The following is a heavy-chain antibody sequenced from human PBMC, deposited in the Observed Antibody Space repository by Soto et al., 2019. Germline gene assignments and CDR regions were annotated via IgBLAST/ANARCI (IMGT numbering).Heavy chain of an antibody. J-gene: IGHJ4*02. CDR1: GGSISSYY. CDR3: ARTRYCSGGSCYSDYFDY. Sequence: PSETLSLTCTVSGGSISSYYWSWIRLPPGKGLEWIGYIYYSGSTNYNPSLKSRVTISVDTSKNQFSLKLSSVTAADTAVYYCARTRYCSGGSCYSDYFDYWGQGTLVTVSS. V-gene: IGHV4-59*01. CDR2: IYYSGST. D-gene: IGHD2-15*01.